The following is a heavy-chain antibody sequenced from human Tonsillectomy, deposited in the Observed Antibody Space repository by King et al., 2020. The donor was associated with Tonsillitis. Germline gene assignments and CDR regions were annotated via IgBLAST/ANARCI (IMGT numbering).Heavy chain of an antibody. V-gene: IGHV3-11*06. CDR1: GFTFSDYY. D-gene: IGHD3-22*01. CDR3: ARVRGDYYERSGRDGWFDP. CDR2: SSSSGSHT. J-gene: IGHJ5*02. Sequence: VQLVESGGGLVKPGGSLRLSCAASGFTFSDYYMSWIRQAPGKGLEWVSYSSSSGSHTNYADSVKGRFTISRDNAKNSMYLHMNSLRAEDTAGYYCARVRGDYYERSGRDGWFDPWGQGTLVIVSS.